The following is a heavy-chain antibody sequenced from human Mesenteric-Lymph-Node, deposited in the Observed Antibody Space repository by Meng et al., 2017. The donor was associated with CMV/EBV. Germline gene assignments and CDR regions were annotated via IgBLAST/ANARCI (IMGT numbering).Heavy chain of an antibody. CDR2: ISSSSSYI. D-gene: IGHD1-26*01. V-gene: IGHV3-21*01. Sequence: GSLRLSCAASGFTFSSYSMNWVRQAPGKGLEWVSSISSSSSYIYYADSVKGRFTISRDNAKNSLYLQMNSLRAEDTAVYYCARVESGPKYYFDYWGQGTLVTVSS. CDR1: GFTFSSYS. CDR3: ARVESGPKYYFDY. J-gene: IGHJ4*02.